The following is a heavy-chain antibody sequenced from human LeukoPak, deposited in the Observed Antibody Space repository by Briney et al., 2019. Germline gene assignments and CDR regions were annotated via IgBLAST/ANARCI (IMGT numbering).Heavy chain of an antibody. Sequence: GASVKVSCKASGYTFTSYGISWVRQAPGQGLEWMGWISAYNGNTNYAQKLQGRVTMTTDTSTSTAYMELRSLRSDDTAVYYCARDPGIGYCSGGSCFDYWGKGTLVTVSS. D-gene: IGHD2-15*01. CDR1: GYTFTSYG. V-gene: IGHV1-18*04. CDR3: ARDPGIGYCSGGSCFDY. J-gene: IGHJ4*02. CDR2: ISAYNGNT.